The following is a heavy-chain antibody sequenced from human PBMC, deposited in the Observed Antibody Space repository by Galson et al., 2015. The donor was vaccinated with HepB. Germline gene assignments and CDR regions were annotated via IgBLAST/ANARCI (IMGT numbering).Heavy chain of an antibody. CDR1: GGSISSYY. J-gene: IGHJ5*02. CDR2: IYYSGST. Sequence: SETLSLTCTVSGGSISSYYWSWIRQPPGKGLEWIGYIYYSGSTNYNPSLKSRVTISVDTPKNQFSLKLSSVTAADTAVYYCARRRAITIFWSMAPFDPWGQGTLVTVSS. D-gene: IGHD3-3*01. CDR3: ARRRAITIFWSMAPFDP. V-gene: IGHV4-59*01.